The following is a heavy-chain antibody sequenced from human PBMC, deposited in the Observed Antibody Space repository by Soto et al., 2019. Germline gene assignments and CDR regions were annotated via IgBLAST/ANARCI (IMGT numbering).Heavy chain of an antibody. CDR2: IIPIFGTA. D-gene: IGHD1-26*01. V-gene: IGHV1-69*12. CDR3: ASRVGATLYYYYGMDV. J-gene: IGHJ6*02. Sequence: QVQLVQSGAEVKKSGSSVKVSCKASGGTFSSYAISWVRQAPGQGLEWMGGIIPIFGTANYAQKFQGRVTITADESTSTAYMELSSLRSEDTAVYYCASRVGATLYYYYGMDVWGQGTTVTVSS. CDR1: GGTFSSYA.